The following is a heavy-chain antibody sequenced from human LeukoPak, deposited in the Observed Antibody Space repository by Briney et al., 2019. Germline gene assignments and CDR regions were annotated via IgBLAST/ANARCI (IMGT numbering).Heavy chain of an antibody. Sequence: PSETLSLTCTVSGGSISTEYWSWIRQSAQKGLEWVGRIYTSGSTNHNPSLKGRVTMSVDTSKNQVSLKLSSVTAADTAVYYCARDRYCVDGVCRTDWYFDLWGRGTLVTVSS. J-gene: IGHJ2*01. CDR3: ARDRYCVDGVCRTDWYFDL. CDR1: GGSISTEY. V-gene: IGHV4-4*07. D-gene: IGHD2-8*01. CDR2: IYTSGST.